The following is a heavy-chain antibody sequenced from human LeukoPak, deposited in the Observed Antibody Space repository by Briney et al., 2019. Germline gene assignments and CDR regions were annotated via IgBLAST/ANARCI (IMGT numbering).Heavy chain of an antibody. CDR1: GGSFSGYY. D-gene: IGHD6-19*01. CDR3: ARDIIAVSSFDY. CDR2: INHSGST. Sequence: SETLSLTCAVYGGSFSGYYWSWIRQPPGKGLEWIGEINHSGSTYYNPSLKSRVTISRDPSKSQVSLSLSSVTAADTAVYYCARDIIAVSSFDYWGQGTLVTVSS. J-gene: IGHJ4*02. V-gene: IGHV4-34*01.